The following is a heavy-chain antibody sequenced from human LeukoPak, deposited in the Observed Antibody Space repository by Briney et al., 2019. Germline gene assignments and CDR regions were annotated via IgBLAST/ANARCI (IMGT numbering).Heavy chain of an antibody. J-gene: IGHJ3*02. D-gene: IGHD5-18*01. CDR1: GITFSRYS. V-gene: IGHV3-21*01. Sequence: GGSLRLSCAASGITFSRYSMNWVRQAPGKGLEWVSSISTSSSHIYYADSVKGRFTISRHNAKNSLYLQMNSLRAEDTAVYYCASETKRGYSYGSPTDAFDIWGQGTMVTVSS. CDR3: ASETKRGYSYGSPTDAFDI. CDR2: ISTSSSHI.